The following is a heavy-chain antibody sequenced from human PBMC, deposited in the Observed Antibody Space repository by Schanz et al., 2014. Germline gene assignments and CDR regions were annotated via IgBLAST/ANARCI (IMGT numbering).Heavy chain of an antibody. CDR1: GGSISSYY. CDR2: IYTSGST. Sequence: QVQLQESGPGLVKPSETLSLTCTVSGGSISSYYWSWIRQPAGKGLEWIGRIYTSGSTNYNPSLKSRVTRSVDTSKNQFSLILTSVTAADTAVYYCELITLDRGVRNDYWGQGTLVSVSS. J-gene: IGHJ4*02. V-gene: IGHV4-4*07. CDR3: ELITLDRGVRNDY. D-gene: IGHD3-10*01.